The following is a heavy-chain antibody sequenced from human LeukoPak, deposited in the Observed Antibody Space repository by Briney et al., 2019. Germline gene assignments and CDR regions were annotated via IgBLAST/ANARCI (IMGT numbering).Heavy chain of an antibody. CDR3: ARDMAPYSSSWYHGFDI. Sequence: PGGSLRLSCAASGFTVNANYMTWVRQAPGKGLEWVSVIYGDGGTYYADSVKGRLTISRDDSKNTLYLQMNSLRAEDTAVYYCARDMAPYSSSWYHGFDIWGQGTMVTVSS. J-gene: IGHJ3*02. V-gene: IGHV3-53*05. CDR1: GFTVNANY. CDR2: IYGDGGT. D-gene: IGHD6-13*01.